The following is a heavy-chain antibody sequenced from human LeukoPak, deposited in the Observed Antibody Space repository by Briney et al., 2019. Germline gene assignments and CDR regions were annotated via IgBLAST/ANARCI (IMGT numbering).Heavy chain of an antibody. CDR2: IYPGDSDT. V-gene: IGHV5-51*01. Sequence: EESLKISCKGSGYSFTSYWIGWVRQMPGKGLEWMGIIYPGDSDTRYSPSFQGQVTISADKSISTAYLQWSSLKASDTAMYYCARHDGSYYFYYGMDVWGQGTTVTVSS. D-gene: IGHD1-26*01. CDR1: GYSFTSYW. J-gene: IGHJ6*02. CDR3: ARHDGSYYFYYGMDV.